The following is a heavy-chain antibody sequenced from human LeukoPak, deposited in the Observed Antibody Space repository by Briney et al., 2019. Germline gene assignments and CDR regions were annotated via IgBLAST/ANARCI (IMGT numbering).Heavy chain of an antibody. CDR1: GGTFSSYA. D-gene: IGHD3-3*01. V-gene: IGHV1-69*04. CDR3: ARDGITIFGVVED. Sequence: SVKVSCKASGGTFSSYAISWVRQAPGQGLEWMGRIIPILGIANYAQKFQGRVTITADKSTSTAYMELSSLRSEDTAVYYCARDGITIFGVVEDWGQGTLVTVSS. CDR2: IIPILGIA. J-gene: IGHJ4*02.